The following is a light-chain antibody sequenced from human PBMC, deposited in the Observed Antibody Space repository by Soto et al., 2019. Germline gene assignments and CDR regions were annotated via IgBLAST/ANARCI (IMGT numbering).Light chain of an antibody. CDR2: GAS. CDR3: QQLNHWPWT. J-gene: IGKJ1*01. Sequence: EIVMTQSPATLSVSPGERATLSCRASQSVSSDLAWYLQKPGQAPRLLIYGASTRATGIPARFSGSGSGTEFTLTISSLQSEDFAVYYCQQLNHWPWTFGQGTKVEIK. CDR1: QSVSSD. V-gene: IGKV3-15*01.